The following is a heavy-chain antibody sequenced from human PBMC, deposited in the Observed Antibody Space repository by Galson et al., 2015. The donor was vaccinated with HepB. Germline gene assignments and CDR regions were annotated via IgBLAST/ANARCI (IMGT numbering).Heavy chain of an antibody. CDR1: GFSFTRYA. D-gene: IGHD2-15*01. Sequence: SLRLSCAASGFSFTRYAMTWVRQAPGKGLEWVSSITSSGGNSYYTDSVKGRFTVSRENSKNTLLLQLNSLRAEDTAMYFCAKDGIMVANNPYHLHYWGQGTLVTVSS. CDR2: ITSSGGNS. V-gene: IGHV3-23*01. CDR3: AKDGIMVANNPYHLHY. J-gene: IGHJ4*02.